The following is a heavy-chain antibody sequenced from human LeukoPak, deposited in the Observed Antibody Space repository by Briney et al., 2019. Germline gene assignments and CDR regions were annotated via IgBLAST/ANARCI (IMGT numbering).Heavy chain of an antibody. CDR1: GYTLNNYA. CDR2: IYPRDGST. J-gene: IGHJ4*02. Sequence: ASVKVSCKTSGYTLNNYAVNWVRQAPGQGLEWMGMIYPRDGSTSYAQKFQGRVTVTRDTSTSTVHMELSGLRSEDTAVYYCARDQEGFDYWGQGTLVTVSS. CDR3: ARDQEGFDY. V-gene: IGHV1-46*02.